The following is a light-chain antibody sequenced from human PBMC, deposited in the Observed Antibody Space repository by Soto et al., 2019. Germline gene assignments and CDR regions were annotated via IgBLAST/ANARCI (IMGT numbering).Light chain of an antibody. V-gene: IGKV3-11*01. CDR3: QQRSNWPPWT. CDR1: QSFSSY. Sequence: EIVLTQSPATLSLSPGERATLSCRASQSFSSYLAWYQQKPGQAPRLLIYDASNRATGIPARFSGSGSGTDFTLTISSLEPEDFVVYYCQQRSNWPPWTFGQGTKVQIK. J-gene: IGKJ1*01. CDR2: DAS.